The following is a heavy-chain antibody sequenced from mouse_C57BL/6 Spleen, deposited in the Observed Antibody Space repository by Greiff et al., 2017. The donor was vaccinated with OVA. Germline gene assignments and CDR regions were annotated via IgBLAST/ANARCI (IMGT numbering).Heavy chain of an antibody. CDR2: IDPEDGET. J-gene: IGHJ1*03. CDR3: ARADGSSYWYFDV. V-gene: IGHV14-2*01. D-gene: IGHD1-1*01. CDR1: GFNIKDYY. Sequence: EVQLQQSGAELVKPGASVKLSCTASGFNIKDYYMHWVKQRTEQGLEWSGRIDPEDGETKYAPKFQGKAPITADTSSNTAYLQLSSLTSEDTAVYDCARADGSSYWYFDVWGTGTTVTGPS.